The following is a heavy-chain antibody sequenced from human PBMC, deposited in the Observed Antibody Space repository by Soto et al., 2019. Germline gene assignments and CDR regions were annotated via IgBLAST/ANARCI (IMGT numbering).Heavy chain of an antibody. J-gene: IGHJ4*02. CDR1: GGSISSYY. D-gene: IGHD1-7*01. Sequence: PSETLSLTCTVSGGSISSYYWSWIRQPPGKGLEWIGYIYYSGSTNYNPSLKSRVTISVDTSKNQFSLKLSSVTAADTAVYYCASNAWNFVTYRDFWGQGILVTVSS. V-gene: IGHV4-59*01. CDR3: ASNAWNFVTYRDF. CDR2: IYYSGST.